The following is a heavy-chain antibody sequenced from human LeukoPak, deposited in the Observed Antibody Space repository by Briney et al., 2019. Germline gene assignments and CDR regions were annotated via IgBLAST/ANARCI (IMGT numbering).Heavy chain of an antibody. J-gene: IGHJ4*02. Sequence: PGGSLRLSCAASGFTFSSYAMSWVRQAPGKGLEWVSAISGSGGSTYYADSVKGRFTISRDNSKNTLYLQMNSLRAEDTAVYYCARDPNRRGYSYGYTDYWGQGTLVTVSS. V-gene: IGHV3-23*01. CDR1: GFTFSSYA. D-gene: IGHD5-18*01. CDR2: ISGSGGST. CDR3: ARDPNRRGYSYGYTDY.